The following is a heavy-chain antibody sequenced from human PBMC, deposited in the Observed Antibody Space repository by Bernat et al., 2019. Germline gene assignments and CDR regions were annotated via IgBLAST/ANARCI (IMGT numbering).Heavy chain of an antibody. D-gene: IGHD6-19*01. CDR1: GFTVSVNY. CDR3: ARDMPPPDQWLPTT. CDR2: LYTNGKT. V-gene: IGHV3-53*01. J-gene: IGHJ4*02. Sequence: EVQLVESGGGLIQPGGSLTLSCSASGFTVSVNYMSWVRQAPGKGLEWLSVLYTNGKTYYADSVKGRFTIYSDSSENTPYLQMNGLGAEDMPVYYCARDMPPPDQWLPTTWGQGTLVTVSS.